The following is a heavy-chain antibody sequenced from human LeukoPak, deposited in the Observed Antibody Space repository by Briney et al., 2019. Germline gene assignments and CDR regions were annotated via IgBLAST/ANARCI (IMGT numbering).Heavy chain of an antibody. CDR2: INRDGSVK. CDR3: AKLSGGVNVYDY. V-gene: IGHV3-7*01. D-gene: IGHD1-26*01. J-gene: IGHJ4*02. Sequence: GGSLRLSCVVSGLTSGPSWMSWVRQAPEKGLEWVASINRDGSVKNYVDSVKGRFTISRYNANNLLFLQMNSLRVEDTAVYYCAKLSGGVNVYDYWGRGTLVTVSS. CDR1: GLTSGPSW.